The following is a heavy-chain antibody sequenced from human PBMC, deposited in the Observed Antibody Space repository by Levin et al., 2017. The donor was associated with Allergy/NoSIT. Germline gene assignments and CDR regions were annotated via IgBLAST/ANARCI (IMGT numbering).Heavy chain of an antibody. Sequence: PGGSLRLSCAASGFTFSSYAMSWVRQAPGKGLEWVSAISGSGGSTYYADSVKGRFTISRDNSKNTLYLQMNSLRAEDTAVYYCAKDAMIVVVTMYYFDYWGQGTLVTVSS. V-gene: IGHV3-23*01. CDR2: ISGSGGST. D-gene: IGHD3-22*01. J-gene: IGHJ4*02. CDR1: GFTFSSYA. CDR3: AKDAMIVVVTMYYFDY.